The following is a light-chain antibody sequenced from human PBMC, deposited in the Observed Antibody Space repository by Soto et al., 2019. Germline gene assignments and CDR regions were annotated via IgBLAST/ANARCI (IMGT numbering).Light chain of an antibody. J-gene: IGLJ3*02. V-gene: IGLV1-47*01. Sequence: QAVVIQPPSASGTPGQRVTISCSGSSSNIGSNYVYWYQQLPGTAPKLLIYRNNQRPSGVPDRFSGSKSGTSASLAISRLRSEDEADYYCAAWDDSLSGWVFGGGTKVTVL. CDR3: AAWDDSLSGWV. CDR2: RNN. CDR1: SSNIGSNY.